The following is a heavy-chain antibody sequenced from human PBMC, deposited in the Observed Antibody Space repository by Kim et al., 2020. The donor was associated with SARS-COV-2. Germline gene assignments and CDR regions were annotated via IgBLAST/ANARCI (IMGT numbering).Heavy chain of an antibody. CDR3: AKARSTVRGYYYGMDV. Sequence: GGSLRLSCAASGFTFSSYAMSWVRQAPGKGLEWVSAISGSGGSTYYADSVKGRFTISRDNSKNTLYLQMNSLRAEDTAVYYCAKARSTVRGYYYGMDVWGQGTTVTVSS. J-gene: IGHJ6*02. V-gene: IGHV3-23*01. CDR1: GFTFSSYA. D-gene: IGHD3-10*01. CDR2: ISGSGGST.